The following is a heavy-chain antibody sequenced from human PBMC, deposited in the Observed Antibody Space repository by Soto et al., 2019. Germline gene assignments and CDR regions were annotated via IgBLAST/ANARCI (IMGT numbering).Heavy chain of an antibody. J-gene: IGHJ6*02. CDR2: INPNSGGT. D-gene: IGHD6-19*01. CDR3: ARESIAVRRYYYYYGMDV. CDR1: GYTFTGYY. V-gene: IGHV1-2*04. Sequence: PSVKVYCKASGYTFTGYYMHWVRQAPGQGLEWMGWINPNSGGTNYAQKFQGWVTMTRDTSISTAYMELSRLRSDDTAVYYCARESIAVRRYYYYYGMDVWGQATTVSVSS.